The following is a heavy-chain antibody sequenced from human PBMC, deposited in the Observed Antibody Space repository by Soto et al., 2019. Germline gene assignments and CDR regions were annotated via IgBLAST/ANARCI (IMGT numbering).Heavy chain of an antibody. V-gene: IGHV4-31*03. CDR1: GDSISRGGYY. Sequence: QVQLQESGPRLVKPSQTLSLTCTVSGDSISRGGYYWNWLRQHPRKGLEWIGYIYHSGSTIYSPSLKSRVTISVDTSKNRLSLELSNVTAADTAIYYCARDGAGAYGLGWFDPWGQGILVTVSS. CDR2: IYHSGST. D-gene: IGHD2-21*01. CDR3: ARDGAGAYGLGWFDP. J-gene: IGHJ5*02.